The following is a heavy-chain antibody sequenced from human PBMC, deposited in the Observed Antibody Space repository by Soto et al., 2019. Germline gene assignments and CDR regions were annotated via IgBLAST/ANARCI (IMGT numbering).Heavy chain of an antibody. CDR1: GFTFSRYA. V-gene: IGHV3-23*01. J-gene: IGHJ3*02. D-gene: IGHD3-3*01. CDR3: ARDLGIRLLEGFGAFGI. CDR2: IRGSGGST. Sequence: EVQLLESGGGLVQPGGSLRLSCAASGFTFSRYAMSWVRQAPGKGLEWVSAIRGSGGSTYYADSVPGRFTNSRDNSKNKLYLQMSGLSAEDRAGYYCARDLGIRLLEGFGAFGIWGQGPMVTVSS.